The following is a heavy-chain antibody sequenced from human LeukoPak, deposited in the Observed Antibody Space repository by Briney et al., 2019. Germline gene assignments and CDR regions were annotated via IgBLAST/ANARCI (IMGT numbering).Heavy chain of an antibody. CDR1: GGSISSSGHY. CDR2: INHGGST. J-gene: IGHJ4*02. Sequence: PSETLSLTCTVSGGSISSSGHYWSWIRQPPGKGLEWIGEINHGGSTNYNPSLKSRLTISVDTSKNQFSLKLSSVTAADTAVYYCAREGVYYDILAAYYRPYYFDFWGQGTLVTVYS. V-gene: IGHV4-39*07. CDR3: AREGVYYDILAAYYRPYYFDF. D-gene: IGHD3-9*01.